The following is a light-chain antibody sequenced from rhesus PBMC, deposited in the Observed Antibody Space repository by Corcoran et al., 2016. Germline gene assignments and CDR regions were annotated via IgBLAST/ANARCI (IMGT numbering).Light chain of an antibody. CDR2: EVS. V-gene: IGKV2S9*01. J-gene: IGKJ2*01. CDR3: VQGTHWPYT. CDR1: KSLVHSAGKTY. Sequence: DVLMTQSPLSLPVTPGQPASISCRSSKSLVHSAGKTYLNWLQQKPGQPPRRLIYEVSTRDSGVPDRFSGSGAGTDFTLKISRVQAEDVGLYYCVQGTHWPYTFGQGTKLEIK.